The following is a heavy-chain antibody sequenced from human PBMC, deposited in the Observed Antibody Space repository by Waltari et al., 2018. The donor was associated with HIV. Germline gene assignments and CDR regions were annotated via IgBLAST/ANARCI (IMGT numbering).Heavy chain of an antibody. CDR3: ARGSGDY. D-gene: IGHD3-10*01. CDR1: GFPFSRFA. Sequence: EVQLVESGGGLFQPGGSLRLSCAASGFPFSRFALHWVRQAPGKGLEYVSAISSNGGSTYYANSVKGRFTISRDNSKNTLYLQMGSLRAEDMAVYYCARGSGDYWGQGTLVTVSS. CDR2: ISSNGGST. J-gene: IGHJ4*02. V-gene: IGHV3-64*01.